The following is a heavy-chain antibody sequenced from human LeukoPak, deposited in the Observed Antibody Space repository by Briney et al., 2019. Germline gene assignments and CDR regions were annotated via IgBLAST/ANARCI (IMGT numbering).Heavy chain of an antibody. V-gene: IGHV4-30-4*01. CDR1: GGSFSGYY. CDR3: ATTTLPYYYYGMDV. Sequence: PSETLSLTCAVYGGSFSGYYWSWIRQPPGKGLEWIGYIYYSGSTYYNPSLKSRVTISVDTSKNQFSLKLSSVTAADTAVYYCATTTLPYYYYGMDVWGQGTTVTVSS. D-gene: IGHD1-26*01. J-gene: IGHJ6*02. CDR2: IYYSGST.